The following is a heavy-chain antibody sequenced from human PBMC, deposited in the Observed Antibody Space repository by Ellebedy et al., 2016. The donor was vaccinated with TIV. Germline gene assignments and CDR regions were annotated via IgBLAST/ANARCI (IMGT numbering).Heavy chain of an antibody. J-gene: IGHJ5*02. Sequence: GESLKISCAASGFTFSSYTMHWVRQAPGKGLEWVAVISYDGTIKYFADSVKGRFTLSRDNSKNTLYLQMDSLRGEDTAVYYCARDALAADVHNWFDPWGQGSQVTVSS. CDR1: GFTFSSYT. D-gene: IGHD6-13*01. CDR3: ARDALAADVHNWFDP. V-gene: IGHV3-30-3*01. CDR2: ISYDGTIK.